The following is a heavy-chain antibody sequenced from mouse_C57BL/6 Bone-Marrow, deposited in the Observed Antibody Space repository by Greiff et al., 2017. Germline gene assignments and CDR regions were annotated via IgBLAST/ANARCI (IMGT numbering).Heavy chain of an antibody. V-gene: IGHV5-9-1*02. CDR2: ISSGGDYI. CDR1: GFTFTGYA. J-gene: IGHJ2*01. Sequence: EVQVVESGAGLVKPGGSLKLSCAASGFTFTGYAMSWVRQTPEQRLEWVAYISSGGDYIYSADTVKGRFTIARDNARNTRYLQMSSLKSEDTAMYYCTRGHYGSSFDYWGQGTTLTVSS. CDR3: TRGHYGSSFDY. D-gene: IGHD1-1*01.